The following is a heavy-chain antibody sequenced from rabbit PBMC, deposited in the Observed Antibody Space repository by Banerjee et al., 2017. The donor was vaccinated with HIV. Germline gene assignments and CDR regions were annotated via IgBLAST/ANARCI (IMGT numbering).Heavy chain of an antibody. J-gene: IGHJ4*01. CDR3: ARDLAGVIGWNFNL. Sequence: QSLEESGGGLVQPEGSLTLTCTASGFTISSGYDMCWVRQAPGKGLEWIACIYAGSSGSTYYASWVNGRFTIARTSSTTVTLQMTSLTAADTATYFCARDLAGVIGWNFNLWGPGTLVTVS. V-gene: IGHV1S40*01. CDR2: IYAGSSGST. CDR1: GFTISSGYD. D-gene: IGHD4-1*01.